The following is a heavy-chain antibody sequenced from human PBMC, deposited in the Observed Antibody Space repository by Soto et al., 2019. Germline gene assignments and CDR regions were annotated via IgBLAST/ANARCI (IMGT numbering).Heavy chain of an antibody. CDR2: IYYSGST. CDR3: ARDTVYDFWSGYSAYYYGMDV. V-gene: IGHV4-30-4*01. J-gene: IGHJ6*02. CDR1: GGSISSGDYY. D-gene: IGHD3-3*01. Sequence: QVQLQESGPGLVKPSQTLSLTCTVSGGSISSGDYYWSWIRQPPGKGLEWIGYIYYSGSTYYNPSLKSRVTISVDTSKNQFSLKLSSVTAADTAVYYCARDTVYDFWSGYSAYYYGMDVWGQGTTVTVSS.